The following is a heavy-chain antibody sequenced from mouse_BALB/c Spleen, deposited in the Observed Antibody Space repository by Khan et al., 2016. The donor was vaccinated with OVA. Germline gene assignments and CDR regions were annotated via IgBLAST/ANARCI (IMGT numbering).Heavy chain of an antibody. Sequence: DVKLQESGGGLVQPGGSMKLSCVASGFTFSNYWMNWVRQSPEKGLEWVAEIRLKSNNYATHYAESVKGRFTISRDDSKSSVYLQMNNLRAEDTGIYYCTRDSWFAYWGQGTLVTVSA. V-gene: IGHV6-6*02. J-gene: IGHJ3*01. CDR2: IRLKSNNYAT. CDR3: TRDSWFAY. CDR1: GFTFSNYW.